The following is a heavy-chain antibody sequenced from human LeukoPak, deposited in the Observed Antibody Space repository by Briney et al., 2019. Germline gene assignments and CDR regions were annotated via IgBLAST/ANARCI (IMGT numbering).Heavy chain of an antibody. V-gene: IGHV4-59*01. D-gene: IGHD2-2*01. CDR3: ARPQTMGSSSPLGY. CDR2: IYNSGRT. Sequence: PPETLSLTCTVSGGSISNYYWIWIRQPPGKGLEWIGDIYNSGRTNYNPSLKSRVTISVETSRNQFSLKLSSVTAADTAVYYCARPQTMGSSSPLGYWGQGTLVTVSS. J-gene: IGHJ4*02. CDR1: GGSISNYY.